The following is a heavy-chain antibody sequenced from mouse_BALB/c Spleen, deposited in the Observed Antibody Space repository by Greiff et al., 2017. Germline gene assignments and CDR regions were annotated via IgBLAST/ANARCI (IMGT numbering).Heavy chain of an antibody. CDR3: AREGYDYDVFYAMDY. V-gene: IGHV5-17*02. CDR1: GFTFSSFG. CDR2: ISSGSSTI. D-gene: IGHD2-4*01. J-gene: IGHJ4*01. Sequence: EVKLVESGGGLVQPGGSRKLSCAASGFTFSSFGMHWVRQAPEKGLEWVAYISSGSSTIYYADTVKGRFTISRDNPKNTLFLQMTSLRSEDTAMYYCAREGYDYDVFYAMDYWGQGTSVTVSS.